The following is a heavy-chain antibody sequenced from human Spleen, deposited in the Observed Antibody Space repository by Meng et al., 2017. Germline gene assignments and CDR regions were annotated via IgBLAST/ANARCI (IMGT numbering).Heavy chain of an antibody. D-gene: IGHD3-22*01. V-gene: IGHV3-48*03. J-gene: IGHJ4*02. Sequence: GESLKISCAASGFTLSRYWMSWVRQAPGKGLEWLSYISSSGSLIYYADSVKGRFTISRDNARQSLYLQMNSLRAEDTAVYYCARDETYYYDSSVGFDYWGQGTLVTVSS. CDR2: ISSSGSLI. CDR1: GFTLSRYW. CDR3: ARDETYYYDSSVGFDY.